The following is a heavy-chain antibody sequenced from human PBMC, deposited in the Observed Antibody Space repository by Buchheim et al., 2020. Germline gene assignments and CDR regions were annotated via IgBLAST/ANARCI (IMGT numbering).Heavy chain of an antibody. Sequence: VQLQESGPRLVKPSGTLSLICAVSGDSISSSRWWTWVRQPPGKGLEWIGEIYHTGDTNYNASLGGRVTISIDKSRNQFSLGLTSVTDTDTAVYYCGDPPAAAWGQGTL. J-gene: IGHJ4*02. CDR1: GDSISSSRW. CDR2: IYHTGDT. D-gene: IGHD2-15*01. CDR3: GDPPAAA. V-gene: IGHV4-4*02.